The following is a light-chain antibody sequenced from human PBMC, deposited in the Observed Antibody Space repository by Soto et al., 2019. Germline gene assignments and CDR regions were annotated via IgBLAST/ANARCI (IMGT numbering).Light chain of an antibody. V-gene: IGKV1-39*01. J-gene: IGKJ1*01. CDR3: QQSYSTPWT. Sequence: IQMTQTQSSLSASVGDRVTITCRASQSISSYLNWYQQKPGKAPKLLIYAASSLQSGVPSRFSGSGSGTDFTLTISSLQPEDFATYYCQQSYSTPWTCGQGTRWIS. CDR2: AAS. CDR1: QSISSY.